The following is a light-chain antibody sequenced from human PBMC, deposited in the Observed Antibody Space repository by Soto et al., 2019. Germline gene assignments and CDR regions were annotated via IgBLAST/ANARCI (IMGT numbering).Light chain of an antibody. V-gene: IGLV2-14*01. CDR2: EVS. CDR1: SSDVGAYKY. J-gene: IGLJ3*02. Sequence: QSALTQPASVSGSPGQSITISCTGTSSDVGAYKYVSWYQQHPGKAPKLLIYEVSNRPSGVSDRFSGSKSGNTASLTISGLHAEHEADYYCSSYTGSSTLWVFGGGTKLTVL. CDR3: SSYTGSSTLWV.